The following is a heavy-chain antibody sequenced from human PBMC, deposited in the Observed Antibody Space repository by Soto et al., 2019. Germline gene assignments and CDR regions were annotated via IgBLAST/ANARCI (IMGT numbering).Heavy chain of an antibody. D-gene: IGHD2-2*01. CDR1: GYTFTSYA. CDR2: INAGNGNT. Sequence: QVQLVQSGAEVKKPGASVKVSCKASGYTFTSYAMHWVRQAPGQRLEWMGWINAGNGNTKYSQKFQGRVTITSDTSASTAYMELSSLRSEDTAVYYCARDPAPLYCSSTGCPADYYYGMDVWGQGTTVTVSS. J-gene: IGHJ6*02. V-gene: IGHV1-3*01. CDR3: ARDPAPLYCSSTGCPADYYYGMDV.